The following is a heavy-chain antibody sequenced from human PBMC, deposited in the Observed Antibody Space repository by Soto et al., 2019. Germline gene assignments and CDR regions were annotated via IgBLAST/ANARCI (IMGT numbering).Heavy chain of an antibody. CDR3: ARAYYDSSGYYIDY. D-gene: IGHD3-22*01. Sequence: VGSLRHSCSPSAFTVSSYGMQWFRHARGKGLEWVAVIWYDGSNKYYADSVKGRFTISRDNSKNTLYLQMNSLRAEDTAVYYCARAYYDSSGYYIDYWGQGTLVTV. CDR1: AFTVSSYG. J-gene: IGHJ4*02. CDR2: IWYDGSNK. V-gene: IGHV3-33*01.